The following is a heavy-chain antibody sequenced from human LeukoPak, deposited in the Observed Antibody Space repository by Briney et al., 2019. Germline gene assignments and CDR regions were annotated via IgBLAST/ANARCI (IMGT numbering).Heavy chain of an antibody. CDR2: IYYSGST. Sequence: SETLSLTCTVSGGSISSGGYYWSWIRQHPGKGLEWIGYIYYSGSTYYKPSLKSRVTISVDTSKNQFSLKLSSVTAADTAVYYCARGSVWFGELPPFDYWGQGTLVTVSS. V-gene: IGHV4-31*03. J-gene: IGHJ4*02. CDR3: ARGSVWFGELPPFDY. D-gene: IGHD3-10*01. CDR1: GGSISSGGYY.